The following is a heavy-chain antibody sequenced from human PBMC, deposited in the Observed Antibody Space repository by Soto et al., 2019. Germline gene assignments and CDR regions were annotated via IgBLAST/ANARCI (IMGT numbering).Heavy chain of an antibody. CDR1: GFTFSSYA. CDR3: AGGGSSYYYYGMDV. CDR2: ISYDGSNK. Sequence: GGSLRLSCAASGFTFSSYAMHWVRQAPGKGLEWVAVISYDGSNKYYADSVKGRFTISRDNSKNTLYLQMNSLRAEDTAVYYCAGGGSSYYYYGMDVWGQGTTVTVSS. J-gene: IGHJ6*02. V-gene: IGHV3-30-3*01. D-gene: IGHD2-15*01.